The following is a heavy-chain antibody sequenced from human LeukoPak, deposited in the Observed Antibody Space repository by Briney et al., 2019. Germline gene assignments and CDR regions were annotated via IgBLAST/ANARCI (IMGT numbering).Heavy chain of an antibody. J-gene: IGHJ6*03. V-gene: IGHV4-4*07. CDR1: GGSISSYY. Sequence: SETLPLTCTVSGGSISSYYWSWIRQPAGKGLEWIGRIYTSGSTNYNPSLKSRVTMSVDTSKNQFSLKLSSVTAADTAVYYCARDRQTGYSSSRPGGYYYMDVWGKGTTVTISS. CDR2: IYTSGST. D-gene: IGHD6-13*01. CDR3: ARDRQTGYSSSRPGGYYYMDV.